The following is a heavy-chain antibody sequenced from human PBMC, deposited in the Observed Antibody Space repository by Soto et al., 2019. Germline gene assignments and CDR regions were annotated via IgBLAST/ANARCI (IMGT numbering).Heavy chain of an antibody. V-gene: IGHV1-18*01. Sequence: QVQVVQSGAEVKKPGASVKVSCKASGYTFTSYGISWVRQAPGQGLEWMGWINAYKGNTKYAQKLQGRVTMTTDTSTYAAAMELRSLRADDPAVCYGARELGGGMSAPWGQGTLVTVSS. D-gene: IGHD1-26*01. CDR2: INAYKGNT. CDR3: ARELGGGMSAP. CDR1: GYTFTSYG. J-gene: IGHJ5*02.